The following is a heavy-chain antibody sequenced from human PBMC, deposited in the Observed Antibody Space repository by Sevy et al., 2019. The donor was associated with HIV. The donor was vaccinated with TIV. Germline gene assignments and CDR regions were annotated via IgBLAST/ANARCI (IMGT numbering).Heavy chain of an antibody. D-gene: IGHD4-17*01. V-gene: IGHV3-30*18. Sequence: GGSLILSCAASGFTFSSYGMHWVRQAPGKGLEWVAVITYDGSNQYYTDSVKGRFTISRDDSKNTLYLQMNSLRAEDTAVYYCAKDHALTTLWVNNWFESWGQGTLVTVSS. CDR1: GFTFSSYG. J-gene: IGHJ5*01. CDR2: ITYDGSNQ. CDR3: AKDHALTTLWVNNWFES.